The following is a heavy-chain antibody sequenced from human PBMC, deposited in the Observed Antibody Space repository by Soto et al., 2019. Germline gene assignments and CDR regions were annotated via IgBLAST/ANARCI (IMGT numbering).Heavy chain of an antibody. CDR3: ARGHDILTGYNWFDP. CDR1: GGSISSYY. CDR2: IYYSGST. D-gene: IGHD3-9*01. J-gene: IGHJ5*02. Sequence: SETLSLTCTVSGGSISSYYWSWIRQPPGKGLEWIGYIYYSGSTNYNPSLKSRVTISVDTSKNQFSLKLSSVTSADTAVYYCARGHDILTGYNWFDPWGQGTLVTVS. V-gene: IGHV4-59*01.